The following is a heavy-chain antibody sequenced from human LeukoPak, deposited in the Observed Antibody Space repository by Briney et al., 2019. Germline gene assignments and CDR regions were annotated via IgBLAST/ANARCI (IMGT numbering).Heavy chain of an antibody. Sequence: ASVKVSCKASGYTFTSYDINWVRQATGQGLEWMGWMNPNSGNTGYAQKFQGRVTMTRNTSISTAYMELRSLRSDDTAVYYCARQDGVPYYYDSSGYPVDYWGQGTLVTVSS. J-gene: IGHJ4*02. V-gene: IGHV1-8*01. CDR2: MNPNSGNT. CDR1: GYTFTSYD. D-gene: IGHD3-22*01. CDR3: ARQDGVPYYYDSSGYPVDY.